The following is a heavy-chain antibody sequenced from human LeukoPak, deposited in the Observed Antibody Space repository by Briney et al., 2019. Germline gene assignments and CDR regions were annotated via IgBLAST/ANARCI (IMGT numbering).Heavy chain of an antibody. J-gene: IGHJ4*02. V-gene: IGHV4-30-4*01. Sequence: SQSLSPTCTLSAGSISSGYYYWSWLRQPPGKGLGGIGYIYYSGSTYYNPSLKSRVTISVDTSKNQFSLKLSSVTAADTAVYYCARQPRYYFDYWGQGTLVTVSS. CDR3: ARQPRYYFDY. CDR1: AGSISSGYYY. D-gene: IGHD6-13*01. CDR2: IYYSGST.